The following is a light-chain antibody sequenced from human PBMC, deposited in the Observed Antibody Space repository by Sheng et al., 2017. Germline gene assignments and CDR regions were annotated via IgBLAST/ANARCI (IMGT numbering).Light chain of an antibody. CDR3: QQYNNWPPLT. CDR1: QDISKS. Sequence: DIQMTQSPSSLSASVGDRVTITCRASQDISKSLAWYQQKPGTAPRVLLDGAFRLQSGVPSRFTGTGSGTHFTLTISSLQPEDFALYYCQQYNNWPPLTFGGGTKVEI. CDR2: GAF. J-gene: IGKJ4*01. V-gene: IGKV1-NL1*01.